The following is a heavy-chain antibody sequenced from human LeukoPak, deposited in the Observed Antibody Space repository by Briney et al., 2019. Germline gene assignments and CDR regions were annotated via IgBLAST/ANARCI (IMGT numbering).Heavy chain of an antibody. V-gene: IGHV1-18*01. J-gene: IGHJ5*02. CDR1: GYTFTSYG. CDR3: ATDGQVWFSGYYEDNWFDP. Sequence: GASVTVSFKASGYTFTSYGISWVRQAPGQGLEWMGWISGYNYNTKYAQKFQDRVTMTTDTSTSTAYMEVRSLGSDDTAVYYCATDGQVWFSGYYEDNWFDPWGQGTLVIVSS. CDR2: ISGYNYNT. D-gene: IGHD3-3*01.